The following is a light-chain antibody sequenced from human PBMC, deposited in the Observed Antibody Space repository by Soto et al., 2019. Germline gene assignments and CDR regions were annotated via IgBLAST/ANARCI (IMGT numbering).Light chain of an antibody. V-gene: IGKV1-5*03. J-gene: IGKJ1*01. Sequence: DMQMNQSPSTLSASLGDRVTITCRASQSISTWLAWYQQEPGKAPKLLIYEASSLESGVPSRFGGSGSGTEFTLTISSLQPDDFAIYYCQQYNSYSWTFGQGTKVDIK. CDR1: QSISTW. CDR2: EAS. CDR3: QQYNSYSWT.